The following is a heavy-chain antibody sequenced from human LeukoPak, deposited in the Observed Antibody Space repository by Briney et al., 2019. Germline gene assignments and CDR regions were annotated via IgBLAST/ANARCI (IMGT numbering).Heavy chain of an antibody. Sequence: SETLSLTCTVSGGSISNYYWSWIRQPPGKGLEWIGYIYYSGSTHYNPSLKSRVTMSVDTSKNQFSLKLSSVTAADTAVYYCARGRYIYGSPDDAFDIWGQGTMVTVSS. CDR3: ARGRYIYGSPDDAFDI. CDR1: GGSISNYY. D-gene: IGHD5-18*01. V-gene: IGHV4-59*12. CDR2: IYYSGST. J-gene: IGHJ3*02.